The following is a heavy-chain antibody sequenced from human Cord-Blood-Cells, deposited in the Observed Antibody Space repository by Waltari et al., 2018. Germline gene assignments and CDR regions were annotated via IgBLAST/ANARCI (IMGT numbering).Heavy chain of an antibody. CDR1: GFPFSSYS. V-gene: IGHV3-21*01. Sequence: EVQLVESGGGLVKPGGSLRLSCAASGFPFSSYSMTWVGKAPGKGLEWVSSISSSSSDIYYADSVKGRFTISRDNAKNSLYLQMNSLRAEDTAVYYCARAPGSTFGGVINYWGQGTLVTVSS. CDR2: ISSSSSDI. CDR3: ARAPGSTFGGVINY. D-gene: IGHD3-16*02. J-gene: IGHJ4*02.